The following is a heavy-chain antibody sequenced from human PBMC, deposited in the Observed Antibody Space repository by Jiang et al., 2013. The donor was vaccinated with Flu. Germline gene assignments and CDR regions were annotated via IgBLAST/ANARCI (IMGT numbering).Heavy chain of an antibody. Sequence: KASGYTFTVYDIHWVRQAPGQGLEWLGWINPNSGGTNYAQKFQGRVTLTRDTSVSTAYMDLSRLRSDDTALYYCARAIHSDGYTWHSIWGQGTLVTVSS. D-gene: IGHD5-24*01. CDR1: GYTFTVYD. V-gene: IGHV1-2*02. J-gene: IGHJ4*02. CDR2: INPNSGGT. CDR3: ARAIHSDGYTWHSI.